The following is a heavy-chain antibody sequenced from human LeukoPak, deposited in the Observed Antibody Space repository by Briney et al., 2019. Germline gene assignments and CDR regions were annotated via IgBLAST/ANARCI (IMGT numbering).Heavy chain of an antibody. V-gene: IGHV1-69*04. CDR3: ARGGPSTGDYYFDY. CDR2: IIPILGIA. J-gene: IGHJ4*02. D-gene: IGHD3-10*01. Sequence: ASVKVSCKACGGTFSSYAISWVRQAPGQGLEWMGRIIPILGIANYAQKFQGRVTITADKSTSTAYMELSSLRSEDTAVYYCARGGPSTGDYYFDYWGQGTLVTVSS. CDR1: GGTFSSYA.